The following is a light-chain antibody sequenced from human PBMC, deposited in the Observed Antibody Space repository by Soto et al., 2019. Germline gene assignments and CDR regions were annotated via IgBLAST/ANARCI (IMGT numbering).Light chain of an antibody. CDR1: QSVSSY. V-gene: IGKV3-20*01. CDR3: QQYGNSPLT. CDR2: AAS. Sequence: EIVLTQSPATLSLSPGERATLSCRASQSVSSYLAWYQQKPGQAPRLLIYAASSRATGIPDRFSASGSGTDFTLTISRLEPEDFAVYYCQQYGNSPLTFGGGTKVDIK. J-gene: IGKJ4*01.